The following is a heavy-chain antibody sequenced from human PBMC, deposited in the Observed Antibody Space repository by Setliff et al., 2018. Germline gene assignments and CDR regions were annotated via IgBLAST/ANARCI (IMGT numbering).Heavy chain of an antibody. Sequence: PSETLSLTCTVSGDSVSSASFYWGWMRQAPGKGLELIGSFYYTGSAHYNPSLKSRVTISRDTSRNQFSLKLISVTAADTAVYYCAGGTSSIVVLPASDYWGQGTLVTVSS. CDR2: FYYTGSA. CDR1: GDSVSSASFY. CDR3: AGGTSSIVVLPASDY. D-gene: IGHD2-15*01. J-gene: IGHJ4*02. V-gene: IGHV4-39*07.